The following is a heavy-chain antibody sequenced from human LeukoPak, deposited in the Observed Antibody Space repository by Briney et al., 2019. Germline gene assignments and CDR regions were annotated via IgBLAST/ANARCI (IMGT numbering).Heavy chain of an antibody. D-gene: IGHD2-15*01. CDR3: ARVGVVVVAATPTWFDP. CDR2: IYYSGST. Sequence: NTSETLSLTCIVSGGSISSSSHYWGWIRQPPGKGLEWIGSIYYSGSTYYSPSLKSRVTISVDTSKNQFSLKLRSVTAADTAVYHCARVGVVVVAATPTWFDPWGQGTLVTVSS. V-gene: IGHV4-39*01. J-gene: IGHJ5*02. CDR1: GGSISSSSHY.